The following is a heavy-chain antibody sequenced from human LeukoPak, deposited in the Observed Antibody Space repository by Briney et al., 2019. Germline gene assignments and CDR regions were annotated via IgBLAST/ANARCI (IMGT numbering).Heavy chain of an antibody. CDR3: ASGYYDSSGSVDY. CDR1: GASFSGYY. CDR2: IHHSGST. J-gene: IGHJ4*02. D-gene: IGHD3-22*01. V-gene: IGHV4-34*01. Sequence: MPSETLSLTCAVYGASFSGYYWSWIRQPPGKGLEWIGEIHHSGSTNYNPSLKSRVTISEDTSKNQFSLKLSSVTAADTAVYYYASGYYDSSGSVDYWGQGTLVTVSS.